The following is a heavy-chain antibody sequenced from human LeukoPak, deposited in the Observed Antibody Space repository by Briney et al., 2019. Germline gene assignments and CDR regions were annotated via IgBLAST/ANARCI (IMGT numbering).Heavy chain of an antibody. D-gene: IGHD4-11*01. CDR2: INTDNGDT. J-gene: IGHJ4*02. CDR1: GYSFVAYY. CDR3: AREASTDGHFFDS. Sequence: ASVKVSCKTSGYSFVAYYKHWLRQAPGQGLEWMGRINTDNGDTKFAQKFQGRVTMTRDKSINTVYMEVSRLTSDDTAVYYYAREASTDGHFFDSWGQGSLVTVSS. V-gene: IGHV1-2*02.